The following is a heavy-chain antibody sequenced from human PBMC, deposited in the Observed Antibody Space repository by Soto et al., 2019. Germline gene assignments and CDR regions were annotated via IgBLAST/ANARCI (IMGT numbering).Heavy chain of an antibody. J-gene: IGHJ6*02. CDR2: IYYSGST. V-gene: IGHV4-59*02. Sequence: SGTLALTCTASGGSVNISYGSWIRQPPGKGLEWIGHIYYSGSTNYNPSLKNRITISIDTYKNQFSLTLSSVTAADTAAYYCARDYYDSSGYYGYYYYGMDVWGQGTTVTVSS. CDR1: GGSVNISY. CDR3: ARDYYDSSGYYGYYYYGMDV. D-gene: IGHD3-22*01.